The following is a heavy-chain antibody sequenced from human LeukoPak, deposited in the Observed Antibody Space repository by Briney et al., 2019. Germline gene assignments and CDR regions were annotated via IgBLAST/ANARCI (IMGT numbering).Heavy chain of an antibody. V-gene: IGHV3-30*04. CDR2: ISYDGSNK. CDR3: ARESDEGPCSSTSCYPSY. CDR1: GFTFSSYA. Sequence: PGRSLRLSCAASGFTFSSYAMHWVRQAPGKGLEWVAVISYDGSNKYYADSVKGRFTISRDNSKNTLYLQMNSLRAEDTAVYYCARESDEGPCSSTSCYPSYWGQGTLVTVSS. J-gene: IGHJ4*02. D-gene: IGHD2-2*01.